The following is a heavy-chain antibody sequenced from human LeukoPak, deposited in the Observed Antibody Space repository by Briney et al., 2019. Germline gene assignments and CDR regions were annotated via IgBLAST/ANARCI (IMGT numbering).Heavy chain of an antibody. CDR3: ARTTWGYAFDL. J-gene: IGHJ3*01. CDR1: GGSISIYY. Sequence: SETLSLTCTVSGGSISIYYWSWIRQPPGKGLEWIGYIYYSGSTNYNPSLKSRVTISVDTSKNQFSLKLSSVTAADTALYYCARTTWGYAFDLWGQGTMVTVSS. D-gene: IGHD3-16*01. CDR2: IYYSGST. V-gene: IGHV4-59*01.